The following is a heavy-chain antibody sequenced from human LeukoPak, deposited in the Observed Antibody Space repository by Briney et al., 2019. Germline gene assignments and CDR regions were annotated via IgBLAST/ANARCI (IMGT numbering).Heavy chain of an antibody. CDR2: IYYSGST. V-gene: IGHV4-59*01. CDR1: GGSMRSYY. CDR3: ARDRDGYNRFDY. Sequence: KPSETLSLTCTVCGGSMRSYYWSWIRQPPGKGLEWIGYIYYSGSTDYNPSLKSRVTISVDTSKNQFSLKLRSVTAADTALYYCARDRDGYNRFDYWGQGTLVTVSS. D-gene: IGHD5-24*01. J-gene: IGHJ4*02.